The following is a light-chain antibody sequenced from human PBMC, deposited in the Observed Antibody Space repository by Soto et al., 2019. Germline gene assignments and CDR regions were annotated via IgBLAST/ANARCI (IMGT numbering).Light chain of an antibody. CDR3: QQPFT. V-gene: IGKV1-9*01. CDR1: QGISSY. CDR2: AAS. J-gene: IGKJ5*01. Sequence: QLNQSPSSLFPSVGDRDTITCRASQGISSYLAWYQQKPGKAPKLLIYAASTLQSGVPSRFSGSGSGTDFTLTISSLQPEDFATYYCQQPFTIGQGTRREIK.